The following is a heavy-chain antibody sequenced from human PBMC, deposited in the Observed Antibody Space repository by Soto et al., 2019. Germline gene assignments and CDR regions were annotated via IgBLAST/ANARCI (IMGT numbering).Heavy chain of an antibody. D-gene: IGHD6-19*01. J-gene: IGHJ4*02. Sequence: PGGSLRLSCAASGFTFSSYGMHWVRQAPGKGLEWVAVISYDGSNKYYADSVKGRFTISRDNSKNTLYLQMNSLRAEDTAVYYCAKDPPWSSVAGWGQGTLVTVSS. V-gene: IGHV3-30*18. CDR2: ISYDGSNK. CDR1: GFTFSSYG. CDR3: AKDPPWSSVAG.